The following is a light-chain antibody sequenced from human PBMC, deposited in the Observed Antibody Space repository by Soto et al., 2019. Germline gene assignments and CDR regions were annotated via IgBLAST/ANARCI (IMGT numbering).Light chain of an antibody. Sequence: DIQMTQSPASLSASVGDRVTITCQASQNINNYLNWYQQKTGRAPKLLIYDASNLAAGVPSRFRGSGSGTDFTFTISRLQPEDIATYYCQQYENLPTFGQGTRLE. CDR1: QNINNY. CDR3: QQYENLPT. V-gene: IGKV1-33*01. CDR2: DAS. J-gene: IGKJ5*01.